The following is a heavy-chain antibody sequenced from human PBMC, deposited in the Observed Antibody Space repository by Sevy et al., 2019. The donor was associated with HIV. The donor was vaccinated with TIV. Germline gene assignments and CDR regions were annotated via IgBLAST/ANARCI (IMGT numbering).Heavy chain of an antibody. CDR2: ISDDATGT. V-gene: IGHV3-74*01. D-gene: IGHD6-25*01. CDR1: GFSFNRYW. CDR3: HAASQGS. Sequence: GGSLRLSCAASGFSFNRYWMHWVRQAPGKGLEWVSHISDDATGTNYADSVKGRFTISRDNAKNTLYLQTNSLRADDTALYYCHAASQGSWGQGTLVTVSS. J-gene: IGHJ5*02.